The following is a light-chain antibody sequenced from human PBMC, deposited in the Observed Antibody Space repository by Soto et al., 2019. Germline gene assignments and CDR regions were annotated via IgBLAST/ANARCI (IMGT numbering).Light chain of an antibody. V-gene: IGKV1-33*01. Sequence: DIHMTQSPSSLSASLGDRVTITSQASQDISNYLNWYQQKPGKAPKLLIYDASNLETGVPSRFSGSGSGTDFTFTISSLQPEDIATYYCQQYDNLPITFGPGTKVDI. CDR1: QDISNY. J-gene: IGKJ3*01. CDR3: QQYDNLPIT. CDR2: DAS.